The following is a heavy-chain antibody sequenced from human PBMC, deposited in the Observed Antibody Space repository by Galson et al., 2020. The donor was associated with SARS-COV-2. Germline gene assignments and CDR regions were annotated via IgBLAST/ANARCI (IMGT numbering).Heavy chain of an antibody. V-gene: IGHV3-15*01. D-gene: IGHD6-19*01. J-gene: IGHJ4*02. CDR3: TTAWYSSGWYDDY. CDR2: INSKTDGGTT. CDR1: GFTFSNAW. Sequence: GGSLRLSCAASGFTFSNAWVSWVRQAPGKGLEWVGRINSKTDGGTTDYAAPVKGRFTISRDDSKNTLYLQMNSLKTEDTAVYYCTTAWYSSGWYDDYWGQGTLVTVSS.